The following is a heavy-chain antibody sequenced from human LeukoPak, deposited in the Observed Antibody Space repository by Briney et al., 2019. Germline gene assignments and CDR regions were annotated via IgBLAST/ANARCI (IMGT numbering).Heavy chain of an antibody. J-gene: IGHJ6*02. CDR1: GYTLTELS. CDR2: FDPEDGET. Sequence: ASVKVSCKVSGYTLTELSMHWVRQAPGKGLEWMGGFDPEDGETIYAQKFQGRVTMTEDTSTDTAYMELRSLRSDDTAVYYCARGGYCSGGSCYPHYYYYGMDVWGQGTTVTVSS. CDR3: ARGGYCSGGSCYPHYYYYGMDV. D-gene: IGHD2-15*01. V-gene: IGHV1-24*01.